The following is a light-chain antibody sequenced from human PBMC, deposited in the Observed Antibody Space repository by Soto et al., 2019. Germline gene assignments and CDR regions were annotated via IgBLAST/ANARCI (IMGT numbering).Light chain of an antibody. CDR3: CPYVRDSPYV. Sequence: QSALTQPASVSGSPGQSITISCTGTSSDVGSYNLVSWYQHHPGKAPKLIIYDYTKRPSGVSDRFSGSGSGNTASLTISGLQAEDETDYYCCPYVRDSPYVFGTGTKVNV. V-gene: IGLV2-23*01. CDR1: SSDVGSYNL. CDR2: DYT. J-gene: IGLJ1*01.